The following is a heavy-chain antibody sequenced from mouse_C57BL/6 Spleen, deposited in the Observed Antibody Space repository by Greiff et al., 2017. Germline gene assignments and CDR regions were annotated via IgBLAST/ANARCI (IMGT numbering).Heavy chain of an antibody. CDR3: AREGYGNCGFDY. CDR1: GYTFTSYW. CDR2: IYPGSGST. D-gene: IGHD2-1*01. V-gene: IGHV1-55*01. Sequence: QVQLQQPGAELVKPGASVKMSCKASGYTFTSYWITWVKQRPGQGLEWIGDIYPGSGSTNYNEKFKSKATLTVDTSSSTAYMQLSSLTSEDSAVYYCAREGYGNCGFDYWGQGTTLTVAS. J-gene: IGHJ2*01.